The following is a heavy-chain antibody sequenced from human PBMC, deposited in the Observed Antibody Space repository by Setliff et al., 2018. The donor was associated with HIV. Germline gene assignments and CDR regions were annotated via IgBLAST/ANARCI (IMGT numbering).Heavy chain of an antibody. D-gene: IGHD2-21*02. CDR1: GTSFSDHY. CDR3: VRWYYCVSGACYRADY. CDR2: MNQSGTT. V-gene: IGHV4-34*01. Sequence: TLSLTCSVYGTSFSDHYWSWVRQTPGKGLEWIGEMNQSGTTNYNPSLKSRVTMSIDTSERQFSLKLTSVTAADTAVYYCVRWYYCVSGACYRADYWGQGTMVTAPQ. J-gene: IGHJ4*02.